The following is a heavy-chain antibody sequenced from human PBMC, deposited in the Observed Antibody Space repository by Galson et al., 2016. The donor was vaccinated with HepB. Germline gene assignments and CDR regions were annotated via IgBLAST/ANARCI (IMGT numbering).Heavy chain of an antibody. J-gene: IGHJ4*02. D-gene: IGHD3-10*01. V-gene: IGHV3-33*01. CDR3: AREGSPRGSGNYYPDGMGYFDF. CDR1: GFTFRIYG. Sequence: SLRLSCATSGFTFRIYGMHWVRQAPGKGLEWVTFIGYDGGRKYYADSVTGRFTVSRDNSKNTVSLQMDSLEAEDTAVYYCAREGSPRGSGNYYPDGMGYFDFWGQGSLVTVSS. CDR2: IGYDGGRK.